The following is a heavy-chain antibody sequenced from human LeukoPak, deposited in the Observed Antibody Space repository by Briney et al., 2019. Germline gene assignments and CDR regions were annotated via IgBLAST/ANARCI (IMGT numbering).Heavy chain of an antibody. Sequence: GGSLRLSCAASGFTFTDAWMGWARQAPGRGLEWVGRIKSKARGGTTDYAAPVKGRFTIARDDSKDTVDLQMNSPKTEDTAVYYCTTDHFNWGRGTLVTVSS. CDR2: IKSKARGGTT. CDR1: GFTFTDAW. V-gene: IGHV3-15*01. CDR3: TTDHFN. J-gene: IGHJ4*02.